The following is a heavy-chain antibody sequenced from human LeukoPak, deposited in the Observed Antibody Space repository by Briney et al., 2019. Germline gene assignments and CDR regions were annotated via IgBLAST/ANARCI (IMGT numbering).Heavy chain of an antibody. D-gene: IGHD1-14*01. CDR3: ARTEYYFDH. CDR2: IYYSGSS. CDR1: SGSISSYY. V-gene: IGHV4-59*01. Sequence: SETLSLTCTVASGSISSYYWSWIRQAPGKGLEWIGYIYYSGSSNYNPSFKSRVTMSVDTSKKQFSLRVSSVTAADTAVYYCARTEYYFDHWGQGSLVTVSS. J-gene: IGHJ4*02.